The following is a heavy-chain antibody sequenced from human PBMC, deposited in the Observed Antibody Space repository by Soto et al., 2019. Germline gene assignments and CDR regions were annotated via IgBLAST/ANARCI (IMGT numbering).Heavy chain of an antibody. D-gene: IGHD4-17*01. CDR1: GFTFSDYY. J-gene: IGHJ4*02. V-gene: IGHV3-11*04. Sequence: GSLRLSCAASGFTFSDYYMSWIRQAPGKGLGWVSYISSSGSTIYYADPVKGRFTISRDNAKNSLYLQMNSLRAEDTAVYYCARASHDYGELDYWGQGALVTVSS. CDR3: ARASHDYGELDY. CDR2: ISSSGSTI.